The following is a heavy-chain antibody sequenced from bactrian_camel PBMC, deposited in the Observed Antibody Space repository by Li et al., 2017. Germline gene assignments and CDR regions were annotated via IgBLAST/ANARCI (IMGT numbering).Heavy chain of an antibody. Sequence: HVQLVESGGGSVQAGGSLKLSCAGSGFTLLEDRMFWYRQIPGNECELVSSISADGNTFYSESVKGRFTISLDDAKNTVYLQMNNLKPEDTAMYYCAADPPGGTYCTGGVWQNRFGTWGQGTQVTVS. V-gene: IGHV3S9*01. D-gene: IGHD5*01. J-gene: IGHJ6*01. CDR2: ISADGNT. CDR1: GFTLLEDR. CDR3: AADPPGGTYCTGGVWQNRFGT.